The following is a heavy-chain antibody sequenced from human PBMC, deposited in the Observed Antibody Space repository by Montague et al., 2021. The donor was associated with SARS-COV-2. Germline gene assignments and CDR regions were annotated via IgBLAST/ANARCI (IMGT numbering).Heavy chain of an antibody. CDR2: IKQSGST. CDR3: ARGHLSVSMIVVVFTSASYYFGY. D-gene: IGHD3-22*01. Sequence: SETLSLTCSVYGGSFGDDHWSWIRQPPGKGLEWIGDIKQSGSTNYNPSLKSRVTISVDTSKNQFSLKLTSVTAADTAVYFCARGHLSVSMIVVVFTSASYYFGYWGQGAQVTVSS. CDR1: GGSFGDDH. V-gene: IGHV4-34*01. J-gene: IGHJ4*02.